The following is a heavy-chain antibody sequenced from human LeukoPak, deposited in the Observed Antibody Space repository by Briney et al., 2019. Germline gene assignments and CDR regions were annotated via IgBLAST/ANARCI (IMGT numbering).Heavy chain of an antibody. Sequence: GRSLRLSCAASGFTFSSYGMHWVRQAPGKGLGWVAVIWYDGSNKYYADSVKGRFTISRDNSKNTLYLQMNSLRAEDTAVYYCASGSYYMGSFDYWGQGTLVTVSS. CDR3: ASGSYYMGSFDY. V-gene: IGHV3-33*01. CDR1: GFTFSSYG. J-gene: IGHJ4*02. D-gene: IGHD3-10*01. CDR2: IWYDGSNK.